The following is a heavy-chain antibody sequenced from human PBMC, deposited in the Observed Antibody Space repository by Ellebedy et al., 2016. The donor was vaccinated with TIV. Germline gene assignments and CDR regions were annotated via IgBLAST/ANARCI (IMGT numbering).Heavy chain of an antibody. V-gene: IGHV2-26*01. CDR2: IFSNDEK. D-gene: IGHD2-21*02. CDR3: VRALKYCGGDCTYKFDF. J-gene: IGHJ4*02. CDR1: GFSLTNIIMG. Sequence: SGPTLVKPKETLTLTCTVSGFSLTNIIMGVSWIRQPPGKALEWLAHIFSNDEKSYSTSLEARRSIPKYAAKSQVVLPVANMDPVDTATYYCVRALKYCGGDCTYKFDFWGQGALVTVSS.